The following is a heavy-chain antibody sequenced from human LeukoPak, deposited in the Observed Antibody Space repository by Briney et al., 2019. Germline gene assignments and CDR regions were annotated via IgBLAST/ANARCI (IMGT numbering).Heavy chain of an antibody. V-gene: IGHV1-2*02. J-gene: IGHJ5*02. D-gene: IGHD3-22*01. CDR1: GYTFTSYG. Sequence: ASVKVSCKASGYTFTSYGISWVRQAPGQGLEWMGWINPNSGGTNYAQKFQGRVTMTRDTSISTAYMELSRPRSDDTAVYYCARDRDYYDSSGYLSLFDPWGQGTLVTVSS. CDR2: INPNSGGT. CDR3: ARDRDYYDSSGYLSLFDP.